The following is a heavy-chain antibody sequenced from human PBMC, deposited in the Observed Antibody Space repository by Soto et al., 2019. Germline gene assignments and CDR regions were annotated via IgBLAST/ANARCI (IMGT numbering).Heavy chain of an antibody. Sequence: QVHLVQSGAEVKKPGASVKVSCKGSGYAFTTYGITWVRQAPGQGLEWMGWISAHNGNTNYAQKLQGRVTVTRDTSTSTAYMELRSLRSDDTTVYYCARGRYGDYWGQGALVTVSS. J-gene: IGHJ4*02. D-gene: IGHD1-1*01. CDR2: ISAHNGNT. V-gene: IGHV1-18*01. CDR3: ARGRYGDY. CDR1: GYAFTTYG.